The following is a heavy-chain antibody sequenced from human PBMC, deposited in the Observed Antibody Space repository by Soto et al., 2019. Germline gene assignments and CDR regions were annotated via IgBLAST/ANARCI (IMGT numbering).Heavy chain of an antibody. Sequence: SVKVSCKASGYTFTSYAMHWVRQAPGQRLEWMGWINAGNGNTKYSQKFQGRVTITRDTSASTAYMELSSLRSEDTAVYYCARDSSSSWVWFDPWGQGTLVTVSS. V-gene: IGHV1-3*01. CDR3: ARDSSSSWVWFDP. D-gene: IGHD6-6*01. CDR2: INAGNGNT. J-gene: IGHJ5*02. CDR1: GYTFTSYA.